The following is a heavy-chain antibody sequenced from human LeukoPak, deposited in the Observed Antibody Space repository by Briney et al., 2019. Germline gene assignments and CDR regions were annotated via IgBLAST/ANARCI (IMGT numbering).Heavy chain of an antibody. CDR1: GYTFTSYY. Sequence: ASVKVSCTASGYTFTSYYMHWVRQAPGQGLEWMGLINPTGGSTGYAQKFQGRVTMTRDMSTSTDYMELSSHRSEDTAIYYCARDNSVGDNAWWFDPWGQGTLVTVSS. V-gene: IGHV1-46*01. D-gene: IGHD1-26*01. J-gene: IGHJ5*02. CDR2: INPTGGST. CDR3: ARDNSVGDNAWWFDP.